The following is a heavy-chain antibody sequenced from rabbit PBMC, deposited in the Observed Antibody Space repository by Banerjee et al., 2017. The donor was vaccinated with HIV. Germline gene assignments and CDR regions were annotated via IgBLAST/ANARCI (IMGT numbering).Heavy chain of an antibody. Sequence: QEQLVESGGGLVQPGGTLTLTCTASGFTLSSYWIYWVRQAPGKGLEWIACIYGGSGGDTYYASWAKGRFTISKTSSTTMTLQMTSLTAADTATYFCAREYSEIYGYGQSLWGQGTLVTV. CDR3: AREYSEIYGYGQSL. D-gene: IGHD6-1*01. CDR1: GFTLSSYW. V-gene: IGHV1S45*01. CDR2: IYGGSGGDT. J-gene: IGHJ4*01.